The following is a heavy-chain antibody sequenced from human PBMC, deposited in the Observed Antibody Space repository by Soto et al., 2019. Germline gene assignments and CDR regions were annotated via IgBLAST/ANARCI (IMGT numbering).Heavy chain of an antibody. D-gene: IGHD1-26*01. J-gene: IGHJ4*02. V-gene: IGHV1-3*05. CDR2: INAGNGNT. CDR1: GYTFTSYA. CDR3: ASSGSYWGIDY. Sequence: QVQLVQSGAEEKKPGASVKVSCKASGYTFTSYAMHWVRQAPGQRLEWMGWINAGNGNTKYSQTFQGRVTITRDTSASTAYMELSSLRSEDTAVYYCASSGSYWGIDYWGQGTLVTVSS.